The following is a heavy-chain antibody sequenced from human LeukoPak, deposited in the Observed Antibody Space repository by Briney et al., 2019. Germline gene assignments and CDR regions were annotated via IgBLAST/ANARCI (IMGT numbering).Heavy chain of an antibody. CDR2: ISAYNGNT. Sequence: ASVKVSCKASGHTFTSYGISWVRQAPGQGLEWMGWISAYNGNTNYAQKLQGRVTMTTDTPTSTAYMELRSLRSDDTAVYYCARDSYDSGVQLWVPWPLDYWGQGTLVTVSS. D-gene: IGHD5-18*01. CDR1: GHTFTSYG. CDR3: ARDSYDSGVQLWVPWPLDY. J-gene: IGHJ4*02. V-gene: IGHV1-18*01.